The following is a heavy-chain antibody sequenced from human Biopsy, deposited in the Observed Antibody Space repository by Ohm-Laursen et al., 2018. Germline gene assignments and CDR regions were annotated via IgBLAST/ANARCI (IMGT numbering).Heavy chain of an antibody. V-gene: IGHV3-21*01. Sequence: SLRLSCAASGFTFSGFSMNWVRQAPGKGLEWVSSISASGNHIYYTDSVKGRFTVSRANGKNSVYLQMNSLRVEDTAVYYCARDGEAKYCKHGVCPSDFWGQGTLVTVPS. CDR1: GFTFSGFS. D-gene: IGHD2-8*01. CDR2: ISASGNHI. CDR3: ARDGEAKYCKHGVCPSDF. J-gene: IGHJ4*02.